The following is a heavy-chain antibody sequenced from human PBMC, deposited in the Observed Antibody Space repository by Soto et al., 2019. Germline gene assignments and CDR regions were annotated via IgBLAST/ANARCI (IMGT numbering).Heavy chain of an antibody. CDR3: ARDMAYCSTTNCYAYFDY. V-gene: IGHV3-11*01. J-gene: IGHJ4*02. D-gene: IGHD2-2*01. CDR1: GFALSDYY. CDR2: LSSSGSTI. Sequence: QVQLVESGGGLVKPGGSLRLSCAASGFALSDYYMSWIRQAPGEGLEWVSYLSSSGSTISYADSVKGRFTISRDNAKNSLYLQMNSLRAEDTSVYYCARDMAYCSTTNCYAYFDYWGQGTLVTVSS.